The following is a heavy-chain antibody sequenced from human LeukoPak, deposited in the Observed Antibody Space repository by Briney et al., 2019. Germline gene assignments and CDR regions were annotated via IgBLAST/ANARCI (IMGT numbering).Heavy chain of an antibody. J-gene: IGHJ4*02. V-gene: IGHV1-2*02. CDR1: GYTFTGYY. Sequence: ASVKVSCKASGYTFTGYYMHWVRQAPGQGLEWMGWINPNSGGTNYAQKFQGRVTMTRDTPISTAYMELSRLRSDDTAVYYCAINTIVVVITSPFDYWGQGTLVTVSS. CDR3: AINTIVVVITSPFDY. CDR2: INPNSGGT. D-gene: IGHD3-22*01.